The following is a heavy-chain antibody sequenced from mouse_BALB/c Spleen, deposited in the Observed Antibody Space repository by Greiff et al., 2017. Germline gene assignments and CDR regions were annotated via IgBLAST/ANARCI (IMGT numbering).Heavy chain of an antibody. J-gene: IGHJ3*01. CDR2: ISSGSSTI. Sequence: EVKLVESGGGLVQPGGSRKLSCAASGFTFSSFGMHWVRQAPEKGLEWVAYISSGSSTIYYADTVKGRFTISRDNPKNTLFLQMTSLRSEDTAMYYCARWGYGNFPWFAYWGQGTLVTVSA. D-gene: IGHD2-10*02. CDR1: GFTFSSFG. V-gene: IGHV5-17*02. CDR3: ARWGYGNFPWFAY.